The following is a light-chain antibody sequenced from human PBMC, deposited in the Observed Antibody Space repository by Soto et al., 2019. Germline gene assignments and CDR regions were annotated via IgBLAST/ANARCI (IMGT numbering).Light chain of an antibody. V-gene: IGKV3-15*01. CDR2: GAS. CDR1: QRISGY. CDR3: QHYNNWPRT. J-gene: IGKJ1*01. Sequence: EIVLTHSQSTLSLSPWERATLSCLASQRISGYLAWYQQKPGQAPRLLIYGASTRATGIPARFSGSGSGTEFTLTISSLQSEDFAVYYCQHYNNWPRTFGQGTKVDI.